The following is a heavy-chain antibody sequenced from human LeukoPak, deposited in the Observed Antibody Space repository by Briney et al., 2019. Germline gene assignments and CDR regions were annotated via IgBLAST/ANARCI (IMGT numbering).Heavy chain of an antibody. Sequence: GESLRLSCAASEFTFSTYAMSWVRQAPGKGLEWVAVIWYDGSNKYYADSVKGRFTISRDNSKNTLYLQMNSLRPDDTAVYYCARGHRGVVVTIYQYYGMDVWGQGTTVTVSS. CDR3: ARGHRGVVVTIYQYYGMDV. CDR2: IWYDGSNK. D-gene: IGHD2-21*02. J-gene: IGHJ6*02. V-gene: IGHV3-33*08. CDR1: EFTFSTYA.